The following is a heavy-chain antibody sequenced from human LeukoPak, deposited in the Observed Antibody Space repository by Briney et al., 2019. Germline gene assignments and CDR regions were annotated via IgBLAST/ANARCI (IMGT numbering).Heavy chain of an antibody. CDR1: GFNFSTYG. J-gene: IGHJ4*02. D-gene: IGHD6-13*01. CDR3: AKVSSPYTSTWHYFDY. Sequence: GGSLRLSCAASGFNFSTYGMHWVRQAPGKGVEWVAVISYDGTNKYYADSVKCRFTISRDNSKNTLYLQINSLRAEDTAVYYCAKVSSPYTSTWHYFDYWGQGTLATVSS. V-gene: IGHV3-30*18. CDR2: ISYDGTNK.